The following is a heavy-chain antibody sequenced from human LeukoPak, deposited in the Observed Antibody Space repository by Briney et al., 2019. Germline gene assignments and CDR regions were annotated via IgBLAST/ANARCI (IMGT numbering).Heavy chain of an antibody. Sequence: PSETLSLTCTVSGGSISSSSYYWGWIRQPPGKGLEWIGSIYYSGSTYYNPSLKSRVTISVDTSKNQFSLKLTSVTAADTAVYYCAREWELHWFDPWGQGTLVTVSS. CDR1: GGSISSSSYY. D-gene: IGHD1-26*01. V-gene: IGHV4-39*07. J-gene: IGHJ5*02. CDR3: AREWELHWFDP. CDR2: IYYSGST.